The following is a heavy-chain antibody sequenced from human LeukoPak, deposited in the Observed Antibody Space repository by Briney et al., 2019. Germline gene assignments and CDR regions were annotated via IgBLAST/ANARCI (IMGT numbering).Heavy chain of an antibody. CDR3: ARTGYSGYGTQVH. CDR1: GGSISSSTYY. V-gene: IGHV4-39*01. J-gene: IGHJ4*02. CDR2: ISHSGNT. Sequence: KTSETLSLTCTVSGGSISSSTYYWGWIRQPPGKGLEWIGSISHSGNTYYNSSLKSRVTISVDTSKNQFSLRLSSVTAADTAVYYCARTGYSGYGTQVHWGQGTLVAVSS. D-gene: IGHD5-12*01.